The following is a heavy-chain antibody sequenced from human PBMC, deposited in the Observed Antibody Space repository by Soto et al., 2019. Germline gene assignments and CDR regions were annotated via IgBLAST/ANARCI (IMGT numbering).Heavy chain of an antibody. J-gene: IGHJ4*02. Sequence: QVQLVESGGGVVRPGRSLRLSCEATGFSFNTHGMHWVRQAPGKGLEWVAVIVNDGSEQAYSDSVKGRFTISRDNSKNTLYLQMNNLRAEDTAVYSCARDDNYADNGLEHWGQGSLVTVSS. CDR2: IVNDGSEQ. V-gene: IGHV3-33*01. CDR1: GFSFNTHG. CDR3: ARDDNYADNGLEH. D-gene: IGHD4-17*01.